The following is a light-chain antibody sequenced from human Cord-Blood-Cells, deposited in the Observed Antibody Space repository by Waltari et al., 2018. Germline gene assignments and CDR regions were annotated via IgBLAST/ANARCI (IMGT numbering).Light chain of an antibody. Sequence: DIQMTQSPSSLSASVGDRVTITCRASQSISSYLNWYQQKPGKAPKLLSYTASSLQSGGTLRFSGSGSGTEFTLTISSLQPEEFATYYCQQSYSTLTFGGGTKVEIK. CDR2: TAS. V-gene: IGKV1-39*01. J-gene: IGKJ4*01. CDR3: QQSYSTLT. CDR1: QSISSY.